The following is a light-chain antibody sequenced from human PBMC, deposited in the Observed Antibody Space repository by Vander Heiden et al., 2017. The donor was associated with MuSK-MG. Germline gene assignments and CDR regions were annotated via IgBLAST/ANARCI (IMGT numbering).Light chain of an antibody. J-gene: IGKJ1*01. V-gene: IGKV3-15*01. CDR1: QGVRNN. Sequence: IVITHSPAPLSVSPGERATLSCRASQGVRNNLAWYQQKPGQAPRLLIYGASTRATGIPARFSGSGSGTEFTLTISSLQSEDFAVYYCQQYNNWPLTFGQGTKVEIK. CDR2: GAS. CDR3: QQYNNWPLT.